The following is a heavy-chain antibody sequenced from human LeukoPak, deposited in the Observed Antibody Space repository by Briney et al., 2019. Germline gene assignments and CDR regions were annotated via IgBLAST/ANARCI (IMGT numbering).Heavy chain of an antibody. Sequence: SETLSLTCTVSGGSISSGDYYWSWIRQPPGKGLEWIGYIYYRGSTYYNPSLKSRVTISVDTSKNQFSLKLSSVTAADTAVYYCARVITSDWDYYDSSGPHSFDPWGQGTLVTVSS. D-gene: IGHD3-22*01. CDR2: IYYRGST. V-gene: IGHV4-30-4*08. CDR1: GGSISSGDYY. J-gene: IGHJ5*02. CDR3: ARVITSDWDYYDSSGPHSFDP.